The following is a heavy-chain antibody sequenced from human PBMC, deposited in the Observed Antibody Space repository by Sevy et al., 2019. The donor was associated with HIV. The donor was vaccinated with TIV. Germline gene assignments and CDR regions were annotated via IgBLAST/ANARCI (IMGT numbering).Heavy chain of an antibody. CDR1: GFNFSSYG. V-gene: IGHV3-30*18. D-gene: IGHD3-3*01. CDR3: AKESGSYYDFWSGHDAFAI. Sequence: GGSLRLSCAASGFNFSSYGMHWVRQAPGKGLEWVAVISYDGSSKYYADSVKGRFTISRDNSKNTVYLQINRLRAEDTDVYYCAKESGSYYDFWSGHDAFAIWGQGTMVTVSS. CDR2: ISYDGSSK. J-gene: IGHJ3*02.